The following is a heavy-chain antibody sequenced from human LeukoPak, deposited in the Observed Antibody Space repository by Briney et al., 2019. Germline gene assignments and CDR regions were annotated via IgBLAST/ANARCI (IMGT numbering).Heavy chain of an antibody. J-gene: IGHJ3*01. Sequence: ASVKVSCKASGYTFTTYDVSWVRQAPGQGLEWLGWISAYNGNTKSAQKFQGRVTMTTDTSTSTAYMELRSLRSDDTAVYYCAKDNRDYSCSGTLLGAFEVWGQGTLVTVSS. CDR3: AKDNRDYSCSGTLLGAFEV. V-gene: IGHV1-18*01. D-gene: IGHD3-10*01. CDR1: GYTFTTYD. CDR2: ISAYNGNT.